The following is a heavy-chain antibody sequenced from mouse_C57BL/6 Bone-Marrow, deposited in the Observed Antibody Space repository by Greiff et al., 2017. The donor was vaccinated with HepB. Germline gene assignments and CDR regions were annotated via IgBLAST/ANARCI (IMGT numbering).Heavy chain of an antibody. J-gene: IGHJ2*01. CDR1: GYTFTNYW. V-gene: IGHV1-63*01. CDR3: ARTLWYYFDY. D-gene: IGHD1-1*02. Sequence: VQLVESGAELVRPGTSVKMSCKASGYTFTNYWIGWAKQRPGHGLEWIGDIYPGGGYTNYNEKFKGKATLTADKSSSTAYMQFSSLTSEDSAIYYCARTLWYYFDYWGQGTTLTVSS. CDR2: IYPGGGYT.